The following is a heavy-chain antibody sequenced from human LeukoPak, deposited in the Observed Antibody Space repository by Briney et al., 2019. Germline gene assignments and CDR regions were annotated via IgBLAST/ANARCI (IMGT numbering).Heavy chain of an antibody. J-gene: IGHJ4*02. Sequence: GASVKVSCKASGYTFTSYDISWVRQAPGQGLEWMGWISAYNGNTNYAQKLQGRVTMTTDTSTSTAYMELRSLRSDDTAVYYCARTYCSSTSCYLYYFDYWGQGTLVTVSS. CDR2: ISAYNGNT. CDR1: GYTFTSYD. CDR3: ARTYCSSTSCYLYYFDY. D-gene: IGHD2-2*01. V-gene: IGHV1-18*01.